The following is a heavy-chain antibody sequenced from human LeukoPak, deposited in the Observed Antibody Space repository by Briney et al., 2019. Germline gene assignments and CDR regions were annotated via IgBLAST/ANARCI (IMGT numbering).Heavy chain of an antibody. J-gene: IGHJ4*02. D-gene: IGHD6-6*01. CDR1: GYTFTNYA. CDR3: ARSSSSSGYYFDY. Sequence: ASVKVSCKASGYTFTNYAVHWVRQAPGQRLEWMGWINAGGSDTKYSQKLQGRVTITRDTSASTAYMELSSLRSEDTAVYYCARSSSSSGYYFDYWGQGTLVTVSS. CDR2: INAGGSDT. V-gene: IGHV1-3*01.